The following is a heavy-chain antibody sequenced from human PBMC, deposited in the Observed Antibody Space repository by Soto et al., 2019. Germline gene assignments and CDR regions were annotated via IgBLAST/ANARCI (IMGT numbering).Heavy chain of an antibody. CDR3: TRGPGASDYYFDY. Sequence: SETLSLTCSVSGGSVSSYWWSWIRQPPGKGLEWIGYIYYTGSTNYSPSLKGRVTISLDASKSQFSLKLTSVTAADTAVYYCTRGPGASDYYFDYWGPGTLVTVS. CDR2: IYYTGST. V-gene: IGHV4-59*02. D-gene: IGHD3-10*01. CDR1: GGSVSSYW. J-gene: IGHJ4*02.